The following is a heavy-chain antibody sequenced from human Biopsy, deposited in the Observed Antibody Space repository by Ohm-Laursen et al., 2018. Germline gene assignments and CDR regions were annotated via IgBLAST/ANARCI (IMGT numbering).Heavy chain of an antibody. CDR1: GYTFTDSY. V-gene: IGHV1-2*02. CDR2: INPNSGGT. J-gene: IGHJ2*01. CDR3: ARGGLNYWYFDL. D-gene: IGHD1-26*01. Sequence: ASVKVSCKASGYTFTDSYLHWVRQAPVQGLQWMGWINPNSGGTNYAQKFQGRVTMTRDTSMSTAYMELNRLRSDDTAVYYCARGGLNYWYFDLWGRAPWSLPPQ.